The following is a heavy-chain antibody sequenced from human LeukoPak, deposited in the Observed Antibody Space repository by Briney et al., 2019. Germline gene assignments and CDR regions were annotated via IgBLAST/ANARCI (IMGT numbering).Heavy chain of an antibody. CDR2: VWYDGSEK. J-gene: IGHJ4*02. D-gene: IGHD3-10*01. Sequence: GGSLRLSCAASGFTFSSYNIHWVRQAPGKGLVWVAVVWYDGSEKYYADSVKGRFTVSRDHSKNTLYLQMNGLRAEDTAVYYCARGNYHNSGSLDYWGQGTLVTVSS. CDR3: ARGNYHNSGSLDY. V-gene: IGHV3-33*01. CDR1: GFTFSSYN.